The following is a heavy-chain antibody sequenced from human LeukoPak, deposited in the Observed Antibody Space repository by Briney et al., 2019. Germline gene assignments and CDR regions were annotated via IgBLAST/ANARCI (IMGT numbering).Heavy chain of an antibody. J-gene: IGHJ4*02. CDR3: ATRYCSSTSCPEQDY. D-gene: IGHD2-2*01. Sequence: GSLRLSCAASGFTFSSYAMSWVRQAPGKGLEWVSAISGSGGSTYYADSVKGRFTISRDNSKNTLYLQMNSLRAEDTAVYYCATRYCSSTSCPEQDYWGQGTLVTVSS. CDR2: ISGSGGST. CDR1: GFTFSSYA. V-gene: IGHV3-23*01.